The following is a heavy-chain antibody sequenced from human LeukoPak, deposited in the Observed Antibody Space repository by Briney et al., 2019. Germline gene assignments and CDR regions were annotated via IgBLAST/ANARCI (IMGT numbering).Heavy chain of an antibody. CDR1: GGSISGSEW. CDR3: ARAALSTGMLDY. D-gene: IGHD1-1*01. J-gene: IGHJ4*02. Sequence: SETLSLTCAVSGGSISGSEWWTWVRQPPGKGLEWIGEIYHSGSTNYNPSLKSRVTISIDKSKNQLFLKLNSVTAADTAVNYCARAALSTGMLDYWGQGTLVTVSS. CDR2: IYHSGST. V-gene: IGHV4-4*02.